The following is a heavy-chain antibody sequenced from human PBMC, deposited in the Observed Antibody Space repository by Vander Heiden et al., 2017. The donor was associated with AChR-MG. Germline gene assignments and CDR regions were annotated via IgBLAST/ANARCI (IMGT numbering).Heavy chain of an antibody. CDR2: ISAYNGNT. CDR1: GSTSTSYG. V-gene: IGHV1-18*01. CDR3: ASGPGVGTAIPSFDY. D-gene: IGHD2-21*02. Sequence: QVHLVQTGAEVQQPGASVMVSCKASGSTSTSYGSSWVRQAPGQGLEGMGWISAYNGNTNDAQKLQGRVTMTTDTSTSTAYMELRSLRSDDTAVYYCASGPGVGTAIPSFDYWGQGTLVTVSS. J-gene: IGHJ4*02.